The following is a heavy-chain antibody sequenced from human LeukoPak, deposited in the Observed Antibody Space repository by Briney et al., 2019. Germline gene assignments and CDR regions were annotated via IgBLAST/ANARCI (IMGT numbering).Heavy chain of an antibody. J-gene: IGHJ4*02. CDR1: GLTFSSYG. D-gene: IGHD7-27*01. CDR3: ARDFAWGYDN. V-gene: IGHV3-30*19. Sequence: AGRALRLSCAASGLTFSSYGMHWVRQAPGKGLEWVAVVSSDGWDKYYPDSVRGRFTISRDNSDNTLHLQMNSPRTEDTAVYYCARDFAWGYDNWGQGTLVTVSS. CDR2: VSSDGWDK.